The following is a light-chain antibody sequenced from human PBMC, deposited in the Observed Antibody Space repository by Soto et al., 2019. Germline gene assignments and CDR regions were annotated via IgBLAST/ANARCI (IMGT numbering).Light chain of an antibody. V-gene: IGKV3-20*01. CDR1: QSVRNNF. CDR3: QQYGSSPVT. J-gene: IGKJ2*01. Sequence: EIVLTQSPGTLSLSPGERATLSCRASQSVRNNFLAWYQQKPGQAPRLLFYGASSRATGISDRFSGSGSGTDLTLIISRLEPEDFAVYYCQQYGSSPVTFGQGTKLEIK. CDR2: GAS.